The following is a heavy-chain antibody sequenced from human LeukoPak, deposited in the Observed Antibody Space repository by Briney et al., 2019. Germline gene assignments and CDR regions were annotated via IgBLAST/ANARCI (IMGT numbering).Heavy chain of an antibody. D-gene: IGHD3-3*01. CDR3: ARGRYYDFWSGYSDAFDI. V-gene: IGHV4-34*01. CDR2: INHSGST. Sequence: SETLSLTCAVYGGSFSGYYWSWIRQPPGKGLEWIGEINHSGSTNYNPSLKSRVTISVDTSKNQFSLKLSSVTAADTAVYYCARGRYYDFWSGYSDAFDIWGQGTMVTVSS. CDR1: GGSFSGYY. J-gene: IGHJ3*02.